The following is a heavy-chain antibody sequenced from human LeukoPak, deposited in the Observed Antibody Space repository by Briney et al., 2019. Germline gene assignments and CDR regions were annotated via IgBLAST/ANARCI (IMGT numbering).Heavy chain of an antibody. CDR3: ARHGGETIVAMILHAFDI. D-gene: IGHD5-12*01. CDR2: KSYSGST. CDR1: GGSIRSYS. Sequence: PSETRSLTCTVSGGSIRSYSWSWIRQPPGKGLEWIGSKSYSGSTNYNPSLKSRVTTSVDTSKNQISLKLTSVTAADTAVYYCARHGGETIVAMILHAFDIWGQGTVVTVSS. V-gene: IGHV4-59*08. J-gene: IGHJ3*02.